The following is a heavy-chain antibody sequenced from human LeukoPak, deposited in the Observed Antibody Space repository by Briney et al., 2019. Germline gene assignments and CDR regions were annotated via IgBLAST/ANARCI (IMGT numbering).Heavy chain of an antibody. CDR3: ANGVGMITFGGVIVPFDY. CDR2: IRYDGSNK. CDR1: GFSFSDYD. Sequence: GGSLRLSCAASGFSFSDYDMHWVRQAPGKGLEWGTFIRYDGSNKYYADSVKGRFTISRDNSKNTLYLQMNSLRAEDTAVYYCANGVGMITFGGVIVPFDYWGQGTLVTVSS. J-gene: IGHJ4*02. V-gene: IGHV3-30*02. D-gene: IGHD3-16*02.